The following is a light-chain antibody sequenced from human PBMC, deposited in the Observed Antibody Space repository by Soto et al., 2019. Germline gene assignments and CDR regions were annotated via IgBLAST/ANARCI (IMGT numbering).Light chain of an antibody. V-gene: IGLV2-8*01. Sequence: LTQPPSASGSPGQSVTISCTGTSSDVGAYNFVSWYQQHPGRAPKLIISGVTNRPSGVPDRFSGSKSGNTASLTVSGLQADDEADYYCSSYAGSSDIVFGTGTKVTVL. CDR3: SSYAGSSDIV. CDR1: SSDVGAYNF. J-gene: IGLJ1*01. CDR2: GVT.